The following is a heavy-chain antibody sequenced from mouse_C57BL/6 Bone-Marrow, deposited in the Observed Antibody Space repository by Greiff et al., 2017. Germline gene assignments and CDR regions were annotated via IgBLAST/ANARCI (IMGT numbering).Heavy chain of an antibody. CDR2: INPNSGST. J-gene: IGHJ2*01. D-gene: IGHD1-1*01. CDR3: ARGLLRFYFDY. CDR1: GYTFTSYW. V-gene: IGHV1-64*01. Sequence: VQLQQPGAELVKPGASVKLSCKASGYTFTSYWMHWVKQRPGQGLEWIGMINPNSGSTNYNEKFKSKATLTVDKSSSTAYMQLSSLTSEDSAVYYCARGLLRFYFDYWGQGTTLTVSS.